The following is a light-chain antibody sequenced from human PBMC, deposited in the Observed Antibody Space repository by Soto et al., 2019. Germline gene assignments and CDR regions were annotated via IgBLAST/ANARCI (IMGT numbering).Light chain of an antibody. Sequence: QSALTQPASVSGSPGQSITISCTGTSSDVGGYNYVSWYQQRPGKAPKLMIYEVSNRSSWVSNRFSGSKSGNTASLTISGLQAEDEADYYCSSYTSGSNPYVFGTGTKLTVL. J-gene: IGLJ1*01. V-gene: IGLV2-14*01. CDR3: SSYTSGSNPYV. CDR1: SSDVGGYNY. CDR2: EVS.